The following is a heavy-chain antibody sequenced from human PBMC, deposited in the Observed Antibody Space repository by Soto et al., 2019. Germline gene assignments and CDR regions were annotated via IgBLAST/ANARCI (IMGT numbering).Heavy chain of an antibody. CDR2: IYYSGST. CDR3: ASWGVYCTSTSCFVRWFDP. V-gene: IGHV4-59*08. CDR1: GGSMSSYY. J-gene: IGHJ5*02. Sequence: QVQLQESGPGLVKPSETLSLTCTVSGGSMSSYYWSCIRQPPGKGLEWIGYIYYSGSTNYNPSLKCRVTISVDTSKKQFALKLSSVTAADTAVYYCASWGVYCTSTSCFVRWFDPWGQGILVTVSS. D-gene: IGHD2-2*01.